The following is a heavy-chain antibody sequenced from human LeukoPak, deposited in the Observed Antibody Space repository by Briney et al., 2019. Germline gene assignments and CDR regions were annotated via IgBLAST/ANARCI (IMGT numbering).Heavy chain of an antibody. Sequence: GESLKISCEGSGYSFTNYWIGWVRQMPGKGLEWMGIIYPSDSHTRYSPSFQGQVTISADKSSSTAYLQWSSLKASDSATYYCARPHYGASDYWGQGTLVTVSS. CDR2: IYPSDSHT. V-gene: IGHV5-51*01. CDR1: GYSFTNYW. D-gene: IGHD4-17*01. J-gene: IGHJ4*02. CDR3: ARPHYGASDY.